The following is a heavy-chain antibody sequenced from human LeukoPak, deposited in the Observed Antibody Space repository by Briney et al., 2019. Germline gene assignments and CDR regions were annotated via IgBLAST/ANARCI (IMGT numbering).Heavy chain of an antibody. V-gene: IGHV3-15*01. CDR3: TTPPHYYYDSSGYYYVLDY. Sequence: PGRSLRLSCAASGFTFSNAWMSWVRQAPGKGLEWVGRIKSKTDGGTTDYAAPVKGRFTISRDDSKNTLYLQMNSLKTEDTAVYYCTTPPHYYYDSSGYYYVLDYWGQGTLVTVSS. CDR2: IKSKTDGGTT. J-gene: IGHJ4*02. CDR1: GFTFSNAW. D-gene: IGHD3-22*01.